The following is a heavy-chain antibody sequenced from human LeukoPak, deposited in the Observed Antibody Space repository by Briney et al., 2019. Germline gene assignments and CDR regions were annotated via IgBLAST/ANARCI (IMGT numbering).Heavy chain of an antibody. J-gene: IGHJ6*03. CDR2: IYTSGST. CDR1: GGSISSYY. V-gene: IGHV4-4*07. Sequence: PSETLSLTCTVSGGSISSYYWSWIRQPAGKGLEWIGRIYTSGSTNYNPSLKSRVTISVDTSKNQFSLKLSSVTAADTAVYYCARDTYSSGVGEKGSGYYYYMDVWGKGTTVTVSS. CDR3: ARDTYSSGVGEKGSGYYYYMDV. D-gene: IGHD6-19*01.